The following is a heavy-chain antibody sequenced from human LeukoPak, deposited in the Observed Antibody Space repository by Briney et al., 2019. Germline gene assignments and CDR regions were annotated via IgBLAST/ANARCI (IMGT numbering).Heavy chain of an antibody. V-gene: IGHV1-8*03. CDR2: MIPNSGNT. CDR1: GYTFTSYD. CDR3: ARLHYDILTGYYYRHAFDI. D-gene: IGHD3-9*01. Sequence: ASVKVSCKASGYTFTSYDINWVRQATGQGLEWMGWMIPNSGNTGYAQKFQGRVTITRNTSISTAYMELSSLRSEDTAVYYCARLHYDILTGYYYRHAFDIWGQGTMVTVSS. J-gene: IGHJ3*02.